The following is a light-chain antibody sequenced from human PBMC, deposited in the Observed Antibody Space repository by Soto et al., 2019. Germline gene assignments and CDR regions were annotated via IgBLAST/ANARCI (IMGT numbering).Light chain of an antibody. Sequence: EIVLTQSPGTLSLSPGERAPLSCRASQSVSSSYLAWYQQKPGQAPRLLIYGASSRFTGIPDRFSGSGSGTDFTLTISRLEPEDFAVYYCQKYGSSPRFGQGTKVEIK. CDR1: QSVSSSY. CDR2: GAS. V-gene: IGKV3-20*01. CDR3: QKYGSSPR. J-gene: IGKJ1*01.